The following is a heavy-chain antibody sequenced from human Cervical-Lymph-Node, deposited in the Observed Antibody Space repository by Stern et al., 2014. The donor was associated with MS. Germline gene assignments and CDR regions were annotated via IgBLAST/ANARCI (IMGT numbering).Heavy chain of an antibody. Sequence: MQLVESGGGLVKPGGSLRLSCAVSGFTFSDYYMSWVRQAPGKGLEWISHIGRSGSFLYYTDSVKGRFAISRDNAKNSLYLQMNSLRAEDTALYYCAREGMVRGVDYHYGMDVWGQGTTVTVSS. D-gene: IGHD3-10*01. CDR1: GFTFSDYY. V-gene: IGHV3-11*01. CDR2: IGRSGSFL. CDR3: AREGMVRGVDYHYGMDV. J-gene: IGHJ6*02.